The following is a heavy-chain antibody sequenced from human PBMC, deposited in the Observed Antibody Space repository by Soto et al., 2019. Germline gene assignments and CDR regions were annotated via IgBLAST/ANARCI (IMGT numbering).Heavy chain of an antibody. CDR3: ARDSMGAWGY. D-gene: IGHD1-26*01. V-gene: IGHV1-58*01. Sequence: SVKVSCKTSGFTFSSSAVHWVRQARGHRLQWIGWIDVGSANANYAQMLQERVTISRDMSTSTAYMELSSLRPEDTAVYYCARDSMGAWGYWGQRTPVTVSS. CDR2: IDVGSANA. J-gene: IGHJ4*02. CDR1: GFTFSSSA.